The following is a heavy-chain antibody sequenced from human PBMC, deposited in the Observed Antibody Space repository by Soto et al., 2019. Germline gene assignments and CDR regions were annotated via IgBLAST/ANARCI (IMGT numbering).Heavy chain of an antibody. CDR3: ARAAVAAADLDY. CDR2: INPSGGST. CDR1: GGTFSSYA. V-gene: IGHV1-46*01. D-gene: IGHD6-13*01. Sequence: AAVKVSCKASGGTFSSYAISWVRQAPGQGLEWMGIINPSGGSTSYAQKFQGRVTMTRDTSTSTVYMELSSLRSEDTAVYYCARAAVAAADLDYWGQGTLVTVSS. J-gene: IGHJ4*02.